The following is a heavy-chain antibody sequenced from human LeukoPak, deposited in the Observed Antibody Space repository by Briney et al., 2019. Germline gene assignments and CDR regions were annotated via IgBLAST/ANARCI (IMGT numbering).Heavy chain of an antibody. D-gene: IGHD6-13*01. CDR2: IYTSGST. J-gene: IGHJ3*02. CDR1: GGSISSYY. Sequence: SETLSLTCTVSGGSISSYYWSWIRQHAGKGLEWIGRIYTSGSTNYNPSLKSRVTMSVDTSKNQFSLKLSSVTAADTAVYYCARVHRYSGDAFDIWGQGTMVTVSS. V-gene: IGHV4-4*07. CDR3: ARVHRYSGDAFDI.